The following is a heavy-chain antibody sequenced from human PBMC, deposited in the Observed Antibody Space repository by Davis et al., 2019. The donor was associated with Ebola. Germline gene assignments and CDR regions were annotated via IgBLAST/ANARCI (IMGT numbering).Heavy chain of an antibody. CDR1: GFTFSDYY. D-gene: IGHD2-2*01. J-gene: IGHJ6*03. Sequence: GGSLRLSCAASGFTFSDYYMSWIRQAPGKGLEWVSYISSSGSTIYYADSVKGRFTISRDNAKNSLYLQMNSLRAEDTAVYYCARASGYCSSTSCLLYYYYYMDVWGKGTTVTVSS. V-gene: IGHV3-11*01. CDR2: ISSSGSTI. CDR3: ARASGYCSSTSCLLYYYYYMDV.